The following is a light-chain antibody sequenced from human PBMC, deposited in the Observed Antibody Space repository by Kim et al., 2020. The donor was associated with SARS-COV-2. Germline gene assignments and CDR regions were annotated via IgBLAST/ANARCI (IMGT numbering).Light chain of an antibody. CDR1: QSVSNYN. J-gene: IGKJ2*01. CDR2: GAS. Sequence: LSPGDSAHLSCRARQSVSNYNLAWYPQRPAQAPRLLIYGASNRAPGIPDRFSGSGSETDFTLTISRLEPEDFTVYYCQQYGSSPYTFGQGTKLEI. CDR3: QQYGSSPYT. V-gene: IGKV3-20*01.